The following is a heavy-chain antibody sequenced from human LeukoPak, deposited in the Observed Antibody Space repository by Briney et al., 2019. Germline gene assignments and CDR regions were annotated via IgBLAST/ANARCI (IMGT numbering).Heavy chain of an antibody. Sequence: PSETLSLSCSSSGGSISNYYWSWIRLPAGKGLELIVRIYTSWGTRYNPSLQSRVTMSLDKSKSQFSLKLSSVIAADTAMYYCANLHRESDGYYYEDNWGQGTLVTVS. D-gene: IGHD3-22*01. J-gene: IGHJ4*02. CDR1: GGSISNYY. CDR3: ANLHRESDGYYYEDN. V-gene: IGHV4-4*07. CDR2: IYTSWGT.